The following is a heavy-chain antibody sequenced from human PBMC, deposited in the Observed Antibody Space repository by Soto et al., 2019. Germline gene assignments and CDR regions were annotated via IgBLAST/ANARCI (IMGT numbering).Heavy chain of an antibody. CDR3: ARDQGYVVD. J-gene: IGHJ1*01. CDR2: INTENGDA. Sequence: ASVKLCCTASRCQFTSYSMHWGRQAPGQGLEWIGWINTENGDAKCPQKFQGRVTVTRDTSATTAYMEVSSLRSEDTAVYCCARDQGYVVDWGLGTLVTVSS. V-gene: IGHV1-3*04. CDR1: RCQFTSYS. D-gene: IGHD5-12*01.